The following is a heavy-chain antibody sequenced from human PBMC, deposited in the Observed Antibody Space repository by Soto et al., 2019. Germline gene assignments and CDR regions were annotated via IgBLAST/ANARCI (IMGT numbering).Heavy chain of an antibody. V-gene: IGHV1-69*13. J-gene: IGHJ6*02. Sequence: GASVKFSWKASGGTFSSYAISWVRQAPGQGLECMGGIIPIFGTANYAQKFQGRVTITAXXXXSXXXMXLXXLRXEDTAVYYCARPVAGAAADYYYYGMDVWG. D-gene: IGHD6-13*01. CDR3: ARPVAGAAADYYYYGMDV. CDR2: IIPIFGTA. CDR1: GGTFSSYA.